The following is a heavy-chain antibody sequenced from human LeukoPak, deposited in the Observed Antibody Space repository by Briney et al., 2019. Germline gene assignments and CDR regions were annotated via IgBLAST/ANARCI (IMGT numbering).Heavy chain of an antibody. J-gene: IGHJ4*02. V-gene: IGHV1-8*01. CDR3: VRGLYDSSGYYIDY. CDR2: MNPNSGNT. Sequence: ASVKVSCKASGYTFTSYDINWVRQATGQGLEWMGWMNPNSGNTGYAQKFQGRVTMTRNTSISTAYMELSSLRSEDTAVYYCVRGLYDSSGYYIDYXGQGTLVTVSS. CDR1: GYTFTSYD. D-gene: IGHD3-22*01.